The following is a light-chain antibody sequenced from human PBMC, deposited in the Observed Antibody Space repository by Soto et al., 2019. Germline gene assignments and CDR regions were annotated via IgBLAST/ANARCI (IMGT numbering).Light chain of an antibody. CDR2: EVS. Sequence: QSALTQPPSASGSPGQSVTISCTGTSSDVGGYNYVSWYQQHPGKAPKLMIYEVSKRPSGVPDRFSGSKSDNTASLTVSGLEAEDEADYYCNSYAVGNKLLFGGGTKLSVL. J-gene: IGLJ2*01. CDR3: NSYAVGNKLL. V-gene: IGLV2-8*01. CDR1: SSDVGGYNY.